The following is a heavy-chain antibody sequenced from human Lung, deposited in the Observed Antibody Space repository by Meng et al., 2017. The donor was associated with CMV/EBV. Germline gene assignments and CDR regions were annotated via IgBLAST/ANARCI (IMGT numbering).Heavy chain of an antibody. CDR2: IRNRTRGGTT. J-gene: IGHJ1*01. Sequence: LXCTASGFTFGDYAMTWVRQAPGKRLEWIGFIRNRTRGGTTEYAASVKGRFSILRDDSKSIAYLQMDSVKIEDTGVYFCARGSGSPEHWGQGTLVTVSS. CDR3: ARGSGSPEH. V-gene: IGHV3-49*04. D-gene: IGHD3-10*01. CDR1: GFTFGDYA.